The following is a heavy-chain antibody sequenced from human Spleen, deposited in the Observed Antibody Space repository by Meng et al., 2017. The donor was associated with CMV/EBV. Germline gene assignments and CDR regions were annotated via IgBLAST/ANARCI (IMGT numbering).Heavy chain of an antibody. CDR1: GGTFSTFSSYT. CDR3: ARGEPRTYYYYGMDV. D-gene: IGHD1-14*01. Sequence: SVQVSCKAVGGTFSTFSSYTINWVRQAPGQGLEWMGAIIPVFRTANYAQKFQGRVTITADLSTSTVYMDLSSLRSDDTAVYYCARGEPRTYYYYGMDVWGQGTTVTVSS. CDR2: IIPVFRTA. J-gene: IGHJ6*02. V-gene: IGHV1-69*13.